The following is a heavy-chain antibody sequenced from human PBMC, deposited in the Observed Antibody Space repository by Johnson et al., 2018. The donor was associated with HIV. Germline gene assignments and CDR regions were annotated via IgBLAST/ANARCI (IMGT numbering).Heavy chain of an antibody. CDR2: ITYGGRQK. V-gene: IGHV3-30*04. J-gene: IGHJ3*02. D-gene: IGHD6-13*01. Sequence: QVQLVESGGGLVQPGASLRLSCDASGFTFSSSCMSRVREAPGQGLVWVAVITYGGRQKFYADSVTAGFHLARDNSKNTRSLQMNSLRAEDTAVYYCAETPGIAAAGTGYAFDIWGQGTMVTVSS. CDR3: AETPGIAAAGTGYAFDI. CDR1: GFTFSSSC.